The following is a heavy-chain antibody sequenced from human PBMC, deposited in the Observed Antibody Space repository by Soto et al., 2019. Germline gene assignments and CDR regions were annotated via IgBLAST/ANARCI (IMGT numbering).Heavy chain of an antibody. V-gene: IGHV1-69*04. CDR3: ATSYGSGYRAFDY. CDR1: GDTFHFYF. J-gene: IGHJ4*02. D-gene: IGHD3-10*01. Sequence: QVQLVQSGAEVKRPGSSVKVSCKASGDTFHFYFINWVRQAHGLGLEWMGRVNPIVTMSNYAQRFQGRVTMTADKSTSTAYMELSGLRSEDTAIYYCATSYGSGYRAFDYWGQGALVTVSS. CDR2: VNPIVTMS.